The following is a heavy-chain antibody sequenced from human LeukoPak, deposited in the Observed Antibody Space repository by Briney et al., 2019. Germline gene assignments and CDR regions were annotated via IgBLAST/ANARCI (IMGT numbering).Heavy chain of an antibody. J-gene: IGHJ4*02. CDR2: IYYSGST. V-gene: IGHV4-59*05. CDR1: GGSISSYY. CDR3: ANFVVVPAAIFHY. D-gene: IGHD2-2*01. Sequence: PSETLSLTCTVSGGSISSYYWSWIRQPPGKGLEWIGSIYYSGSTYYNPSLKSRVTISVDTSKNQFSLKLSSVTAADTAVYYCANFVVVPAAIFHYWGQGTLVTVSS.